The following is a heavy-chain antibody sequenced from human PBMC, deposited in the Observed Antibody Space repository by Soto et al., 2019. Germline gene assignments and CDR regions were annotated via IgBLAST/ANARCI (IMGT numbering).Heavy chain of an antibody. V-gene: IGHV3-48*02. J-gene: IGHJ6*02. D-gene: IGHD1-1*01. CDR2: ISSGSTTI. CDR3: ARVRRNDASDYYGMDV. CDR1: GFSFSTST. Sequence: GGSLRLSCAASGFSFSTSTMNWVRQAPGKGLEWVSYISSGSTTIYYADSVRGRFTISRDNGKNSLYLQMNSLRDEDTAVYYCARVRRNDASDYYGMDVWGQGTTVTVSS.